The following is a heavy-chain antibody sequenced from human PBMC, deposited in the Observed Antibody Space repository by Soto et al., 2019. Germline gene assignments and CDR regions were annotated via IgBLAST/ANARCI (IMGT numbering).Heavy chain of an antibody. Sequence: QVQLVQSGAEVKKPGASVKVSCKASGYTFTSYGISWVRQAPGQGLEWMGWISAYNGNTNYAQKLQGRVTMTTDTSTSTXXMXLXXLRSDDTAVYYCARGHYCSGGSCYPNYYYYYGMDVWGQGTTVTVSS. CDR1: GYTFTSYG. D-gene: IGHD2-15*01. J-gene: IGHJ6*02. CDR2: ISAYNGNT. V-gene: IGHV1-18*01. CDR3: ARGHYCSGGSCYPNYYYYYGMDV.